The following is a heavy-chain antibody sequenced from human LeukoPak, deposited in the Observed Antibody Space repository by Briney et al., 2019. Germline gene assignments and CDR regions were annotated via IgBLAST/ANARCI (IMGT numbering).Heavy chain of an antibody. J-gene: IGHJ4*02. CDR3: AKDKWDEYYFDY. CDR2: ISGSGGST. V-gene: IGHV3-23*01. Sequence: PGGSLRLSCAASGFTFSSYAMSWVRQAPGQGLEWVSAISGSGGSTYYADSVKGRFTISRDNSKNTLYLQMNSLRAEDTAVYYCAKDKWDEYYFDYWGQGTLVTVSS. CDR1: GFTFSSYA. D-gene: IGHD1-26*01.